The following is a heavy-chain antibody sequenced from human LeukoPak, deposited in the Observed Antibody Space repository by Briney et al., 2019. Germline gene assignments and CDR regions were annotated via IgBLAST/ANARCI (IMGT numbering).Heavy chain of an antibody. J-gene: IGHJ4*02. D-gene: IGHD6-25*01. Sequence: PGGSLRLSCAASGFTFSSYAMHWVRQAPGKGLEWVAVISYDGSNKYYADSVKDRFTISRDNSKNTLYLQMNSLRAEDTAVYYCARKGRLGIKDYWGQGTLVTVSS. CDR1: GFTFSSYA. CDR2: ISYDGSNK. CDR3: ARKGRLGIKDY. V-gene: IGHV3-30-3*01.